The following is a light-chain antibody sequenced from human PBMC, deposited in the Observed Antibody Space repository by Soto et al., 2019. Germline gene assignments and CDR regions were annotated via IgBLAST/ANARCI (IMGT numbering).Light chain of an antibody. Sequence: QSVLTQPRSVSGSPGQSITISCSRTSSDVGGYNYVSWYQQHPGKAPKLIIYDVTKRPSAVPDRFSGSKSGNTASLTISELQAEDEADYYCCSYAGRYTPYVFATGTKVTVL. CDR1: SSDVGGYNY. CDR3: CSYAGRYTPYV. V-gene: IGLV2-11*01. CDR2: DVT. J-gene: IGLJ1*01.